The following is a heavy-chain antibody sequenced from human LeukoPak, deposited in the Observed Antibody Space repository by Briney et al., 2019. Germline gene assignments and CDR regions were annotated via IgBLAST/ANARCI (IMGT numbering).Heavy chain of an antibody. D-gene: IGHD2-21*02. J-gene: IGHJ4*02. CDR1: GFTFSSYA. CDR3: ARDYAAYCGGDCYSGY. CDR2: ISYDGSNK. Sequence: GGSLRLSCAASGFTFSSYAMHWVRQAPGKGLEWVAVISYDGSNKYYADSVKGRFTISRDNSKNTLYLQMNSLRAEDTAVYYCARDYAAYCGGDCYSGYWGQGTLVTVSS. V-gene: IGHV3-30*01.